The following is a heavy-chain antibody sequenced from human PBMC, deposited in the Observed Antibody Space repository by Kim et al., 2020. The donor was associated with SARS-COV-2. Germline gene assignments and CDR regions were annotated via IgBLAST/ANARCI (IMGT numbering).Heavy chain of an antibody. CDR3: AREYEQNAAAGRSYYGL. CDR1: GFTFSSYA. J-gene: IGHJ6*01. V-gene: IGHV3-33*01. D-gene: IGHD6-13*01. Sequence: GGSLRLSCAASGFTFSSYAMHWVRQAPGKGLEWVAVIWYDGSNKYYADSVKGRFTISRDNSKNTLYLQMNSLRAEDTAVYYCAREYEQNAAAGRSYYGL. CDR2: IWYDGSNK.